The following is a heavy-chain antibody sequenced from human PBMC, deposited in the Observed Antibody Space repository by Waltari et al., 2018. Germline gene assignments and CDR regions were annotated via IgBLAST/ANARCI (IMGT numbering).Heavy chain of an antibody. J-gene: IGHJ5*02. CDR1: GFTFSSYS. Sequence: EVQLVESGGGLVQPGGSLRLSCAASGFTFSSYSMPWVRQAPGKGLEWVANRKEDGTEKKYVDSVKGRFTISRDNAKNSLYLEMNSLRVEDTAVYYCARGRYVPGPWGQGTLVTVSS. V-gene: IGHV3-7*03. D-gene: IGHD3-10*02. CDR3: ARGRYVPGP. CDR2: RKEDGTEK.